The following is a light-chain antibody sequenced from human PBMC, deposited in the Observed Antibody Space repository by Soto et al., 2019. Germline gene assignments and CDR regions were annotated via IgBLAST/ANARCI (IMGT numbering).Light chain of an antibody. V-gene: IGKV3-15*01. CDR1: QSVSSN. Sequence: EIVMTQSPATLSVSPGESATLSCRASQSVSSNLAWYQQKPGQAPRLLIYGASTRATGIPARFSGSGFGTEFTLTISSLQPEDFAMYYCQQYNSHWSWAFGQGTKVDIK. CDR2: GAS. CDR3: QQYNSHWSWA. J-gene: IGKJ1*01.